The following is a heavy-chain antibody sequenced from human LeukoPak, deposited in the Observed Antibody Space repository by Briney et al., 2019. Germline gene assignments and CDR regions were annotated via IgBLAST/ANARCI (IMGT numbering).Heavy chain of an antibody. D-gene: IGHD3-9*01. CDR2: INHSGST. CDR3: ARRYYDILTGYYIRYYYYYYMDV. Sequence: SETLSLTCAVYGGSFSGYYWSWIRQPPGKGLEWIGEINHSGSTNYNPSLKSRVTISVGTSKNQFSLKLSSVTAADTAVYYCARRYYDILTGYYIRYYYYYYMDVWGKGTTVTVSS. CDR1: GGSFSGYY. J-gene: IGHJ6*03. V-gene: IGHV4-34*01.